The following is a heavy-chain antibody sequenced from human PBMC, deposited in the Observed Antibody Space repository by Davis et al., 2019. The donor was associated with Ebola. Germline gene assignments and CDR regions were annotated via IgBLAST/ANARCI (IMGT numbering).Heavy chain of an antibody. D-gene: IGHD3-10*01. CDR2: IYYSGST. J-gene: IGHJ1*01. CDR3: ARDRMVRGEYFQH. CDR1: GGSISSYY. V-gene: IGHV4-59*12. Sequence: MPSETLSLTCTVSGGSISSYYWSWIRQPPGKGLEWIGYIYYSGSTNYNPSLKSRVTISVDTSKNQFSLKLNSVTAADTAVYYCARDRMVRGEYFQHWGQGTLVTVSS.